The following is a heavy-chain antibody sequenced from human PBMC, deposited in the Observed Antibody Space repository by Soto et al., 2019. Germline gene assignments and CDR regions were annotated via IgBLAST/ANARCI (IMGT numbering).Heavy chain of an antibody. CDR2: ISYDGSNK. CDR3: SRDLFNILLMVYDAPYYYYGMDV. CDR1: GFTFSSYA. Sequence: PGGSLRLSCAASGFTFSSYAMHWVRQAPGKGLEWVAVISYDGSNKYYADSVKGRFTISRDDSKNTLYLQMNSLRAEDTAVYYWSRDLFNILLMVYDAPYYYYGMDVWGQGTKVTVYS. V-gene: IGHV3-30-3*01. D-gene: IGHD2-8*01. J-gene: IGHJ6*02.